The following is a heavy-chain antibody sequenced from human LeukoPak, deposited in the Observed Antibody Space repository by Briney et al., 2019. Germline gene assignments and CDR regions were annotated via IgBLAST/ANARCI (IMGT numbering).Heavy chain of an antibody. V-gene: IGHV4-4*07. J-gene: IGHJ5*02. CDR2: IHTSGST. D-gene: IGHD6-13*01. Sequence: SETLSLTCTVSGGSISSYYWSWIRQPAGKGLEWIGRIHTSGSTNYNPSLKSRVTMSVDTSMNQFSLKLSSVTAADTAVYYCARDGGSSSWYAVSGNWFDPWGQGTLVTVSS. CDR1: GGSISSYY. CDR3: ARDGGSSSWYAVSGNWFDP.